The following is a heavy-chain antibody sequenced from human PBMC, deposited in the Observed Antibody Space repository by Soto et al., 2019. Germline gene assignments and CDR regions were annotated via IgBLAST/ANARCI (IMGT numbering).Heavy chain of an antibody. CDR3: ARDGGEKQWLVAPNSHGSSYFDY. D-gene: IGHD6-19*01. V-gene: IGHV3-33*01. Sequence: GGSLRLSCAASGFTFSSYGMHWVRQAPGKGLEWVAVIWYDGSNKYYADSVKGRFTISRDNSKNTLYLQMNSLRAEDTAVYYCARDGGEKQWLVAPNSHGSSYFDYWGQGTLVTVSS. J-gene: IGHJ4*02. CDR1: GFTFSSYG. CDR2: IWYDGSNK.